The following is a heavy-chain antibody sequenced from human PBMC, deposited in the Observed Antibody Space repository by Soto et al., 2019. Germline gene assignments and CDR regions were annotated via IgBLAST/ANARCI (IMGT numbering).Heavy chain of an antibody. Sequence: QLQLQESGPGLVKPSETLSLTCTVSGGSISSSSYYWGWIRQPPGKGLEWIGSIYYSGSTYYNPSLKSRVTISVDTSKNQFSLKLSSVTAADTAVYYCARPQDPPIFGVAVGAFDIWGQGTMVTVSS. J-gene: IGHJ3*02. V-gene: IGHV4-39*01. CDR2: IYYSGST. D-gene: IGHD3-3*01. CDR3: ARPQDPPIFGVAVGAFDI. CDR1: GGSISSSSYY.